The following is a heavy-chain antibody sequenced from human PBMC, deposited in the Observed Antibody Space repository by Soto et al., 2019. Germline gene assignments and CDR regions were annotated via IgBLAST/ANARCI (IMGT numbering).Heavy chain of an antibody. J-gene: IGHJ4*02. V-gene: IGHV4-59*01. CDR2: IYYSGIT. CDR3: ARDRHDILTGEFDY. D-gene: IGHD3-9*01. Sequence: PSETLSLTCTVSGGSIRGYCWSCIRQPPVKGLEWIGYIYYSGITNYSPSLKSRVTISVDTSKNRFSLKLSSVTAADTAVYYCARDRHDILTGEFDYWGQGTLVTVSS. CDR1: GGSIRGYC.